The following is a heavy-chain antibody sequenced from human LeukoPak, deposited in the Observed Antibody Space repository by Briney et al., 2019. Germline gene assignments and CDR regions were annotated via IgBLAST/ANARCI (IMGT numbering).Heavy chain of an antibody. CDR3: TRDRRPLDY. Sequence: GGSLRLSCAASGFTFSKSWMSWVRQAPGKGLEWVANIKEDGTEIYYMDSVKGRFTISRDNAKNSLYLQMNSLRAEDTAVYYCTRDRRPLDYWGQGTLVTVSS. V-gene: IGHV3-7*01. CDR1: GFTFSKSW. J-gene: IGHJ4*02. CDR2: IKEDGTEI.